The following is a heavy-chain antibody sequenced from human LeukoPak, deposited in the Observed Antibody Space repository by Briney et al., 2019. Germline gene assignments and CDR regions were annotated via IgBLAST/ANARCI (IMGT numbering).Heavy chain of an antibody. D-gene: IGHD6-13*01. J-gene: IGHJ6*02. V-gene: IGHV1-69*04. CDR2: TIPILDIA. CDR3: ASPLEDGYSRHYYGMDV. CDR1: AGTFSIYA. Sequence: SVTVSCKSSAGTFSIYAISWVRQAPGQGLGWVRRTIPILDIANYAQQFQGRVTSPADKSTSTAYMELSSLRSEDTAVYYCASPLEDGYSRHYYGMDVWGQGTTVTVSS.